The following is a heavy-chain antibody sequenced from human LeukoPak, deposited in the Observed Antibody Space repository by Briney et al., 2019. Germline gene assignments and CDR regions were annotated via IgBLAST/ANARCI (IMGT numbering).Heavy chain of an antibody. V-gene: IGHV3-21*01. J-gene: IGHJ5*02. CDR2: ISSSSSYI. D-gene: IGHD2-2*01. Sequence: GGSLRLSCAASGFTFSSYGMHWVRQAPGKGLEWVSSISSSSSYIYYADSVKGRFTISRDNAKNSLYLQMNSLRAEDTAVYYCARDSSAYGGGFDPWGQGTLVTVSS. CDR1: GFTFSSYG. CDR3: ARDSSAYGGGFDP.